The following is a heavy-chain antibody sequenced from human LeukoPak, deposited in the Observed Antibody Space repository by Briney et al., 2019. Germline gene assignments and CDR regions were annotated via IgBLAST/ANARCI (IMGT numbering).Heavy chain of an antibody. CDR1: GGSISSYY. CDR2: IYYSGST. Sequence: SSETLSLTCTVSGGSISSYYWSWIRQPPGKGLEWIGYIYYSGSTNYNPSLKSRVTISVDTSKNQFSLKLSSVTAADTAVYYCASGRSIAVAGTGFYFDYWGQGTLVTVSS. V-gene: IGHV4-59*08. D-gene: IGHD6-19*01. J-gene: IGHJ4*02. CDR3: ASGRSIAVAGTGFYFDY.